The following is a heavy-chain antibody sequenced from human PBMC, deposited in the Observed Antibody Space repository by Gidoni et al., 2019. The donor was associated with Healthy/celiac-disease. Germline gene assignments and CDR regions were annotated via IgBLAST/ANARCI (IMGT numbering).Heavy chain of an antibody. CDR2: INSDGSST. CDR1: GFTFSSYW. Sequence: EVQLVESGGGLVQPGGSLRLSCAASGFTFSSYWMNWVRQAPGKGLVWVSRINSDGSSTSYADSVKGRFTISRDNAKNTLYLQMNSLRAEDTAVYYCASSGFYDFWSGYTRYHFDYWGQGTLVTVSS. CDR3: ASSGFYDFWSGYTRYHFDY. D-gene: IGHD3-3*01. V-gene: IGHV3-74*01. J-gene: IGHJ4*02.